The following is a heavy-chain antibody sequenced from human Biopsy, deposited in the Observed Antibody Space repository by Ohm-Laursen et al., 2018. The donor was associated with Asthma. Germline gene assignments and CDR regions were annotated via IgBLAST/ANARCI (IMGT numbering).Heavy chain of an antibody. J-gene: IGHJ4*02. CDR3: ARGKTWGRSYYFDY. D-gene: IGHD6-6*01. Sequence: SLRLSCAASGFPISNYGMHWVRQAPGKGLEWVAVMSYDDSQTRYADSVKGRFTISRDNSKDTLYLQVNSLRGDDTAVYYCARGKTWGRSYYFDYWGQGTLVTVSS. CDR1: GFPISNYG. CDR2: MSYDDSQT. V-gene: IGHV3-30*03.